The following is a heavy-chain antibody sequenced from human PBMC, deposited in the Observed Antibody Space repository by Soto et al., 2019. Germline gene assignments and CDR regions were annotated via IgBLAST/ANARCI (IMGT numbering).Heavy chain of an antibody. CDR2: INHRGST. J-gene: IGHJ4*02. Sequence: SETLSLTCAVYGGSFSTYYWSWIRQPPGKGLEWIGEINHRGSTNYNPSLKSRVTISVDTSKNQFSLKLSSVTAADRAVYYCARGLNWNYGAFDYWGQGTLVTISS. V-gene: IGHV4-34*01. D-gene: IGHD1-7*01. CDR1: GGSFSTYY. CDR3: ARGLNWNYGAFDY.